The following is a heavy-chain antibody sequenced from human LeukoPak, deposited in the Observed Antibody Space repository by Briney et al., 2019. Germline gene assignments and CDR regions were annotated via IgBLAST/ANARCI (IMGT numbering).Heavy chain of an antibody. CDR1: GFIISDYA. J-gene: IGHJ4*02. Sequence: GGSLRLSCSASGFIISDYAMHWVRQASGKGLEYVSAISANGGRTYYADSVKGRFTISRDTSKSTLYLQMSSLTTEDTAMYHCVKDLYRGDTASWYFFHYWGQGTLVTVSS. D-gene: IGHD6-13*01. CDR3: VKDLYRGDTASWYFFHY. CDR2: ISANGGRT. V-gene: IGHV3-64D*06.